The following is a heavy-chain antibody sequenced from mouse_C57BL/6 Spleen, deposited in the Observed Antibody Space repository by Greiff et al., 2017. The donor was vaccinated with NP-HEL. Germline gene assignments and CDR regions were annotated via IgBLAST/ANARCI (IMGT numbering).Heavy chain of an antibody. V-gene: IGHV1-52*01. D-gene: IGHD1-1*01. Sequence: QVQLKQPGAELVRPGSSVKLSCKASGYTFTSYWMHWVKQRPIQGLEWIGNIDPSDSETHYNQKFKDKATLTVDKSSSTAYMQLSSLTSEDSAVYYCAINYGSSYAWFAYWGQGTLVTVSA. CDR2: IDPSDSET. CDR1: GYTFTSYW. CDR3: AINYGSSYAWFAY. J-gene: IGHJ3*01.